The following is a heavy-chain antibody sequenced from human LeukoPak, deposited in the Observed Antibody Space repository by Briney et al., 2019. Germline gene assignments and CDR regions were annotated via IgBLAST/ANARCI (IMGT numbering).Heavy chain of an antibody. J-gene: IGHJ4*02. CDR1: GFTFSSYA. CDR2: ISGSGDNT. D-gene: IGHD3-22*01. V-gene: IGHV3-23*01. Sequence: GGSLRLSCAASGFTFSSYAMRWVRQAPGKGLEWVSGISGSGDNTYYADSVKGRFTISRDNSKNTLYVQVNSLGTEDTAAYYCAKGSYYDSSGSFYFDYWGQGTLVTVSS. CDR3: AKGSYYDSSGSFYFDY.